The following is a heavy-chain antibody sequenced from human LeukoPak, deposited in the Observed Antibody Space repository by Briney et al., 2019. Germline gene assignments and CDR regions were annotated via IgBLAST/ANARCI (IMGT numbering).Heavy chain of an antibody. CDR3: ARDRRYYESNGSPLGWFDP. CDR2: ISYSGST. CDR1: GDSINTHY. D-gene: IGHD3-22*01. V-gene: IGHV4-59*11. Sequence: SETLSLTCTVSGDSINTHYWSWIRQPPGKGLEWIGYISYSGSTNYNPSLKSRVSISRDTSKNQVSLQLTSVSAAGAAVYYCARDRRYYESNGSPLGWFDPWGQGTLVTVSS. J-gene: IGHJ5*02.